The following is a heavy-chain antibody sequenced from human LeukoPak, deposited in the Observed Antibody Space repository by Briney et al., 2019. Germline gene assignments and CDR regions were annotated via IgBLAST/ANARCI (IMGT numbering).Heavy chain of an antibody. D-gene: IGHD3-22*01. CDR2: IYYSGST. CDR1: GGSISSGDYY. V-gene: IGHV4-30-4*02. Sequence: SETLSLTCTVSGGSISSGDYYWSWIRQPPGKGLEWIGYIYYSGSTYYNPSLKSRVTISVDTSKNQFSLKLSSVTAADTAVYYCASQGDYYDSHQAFDIWGQGTMVTVSS. CDR3: ASQGDYYDSHQAFDI. J-gene: IGHJ3*02.